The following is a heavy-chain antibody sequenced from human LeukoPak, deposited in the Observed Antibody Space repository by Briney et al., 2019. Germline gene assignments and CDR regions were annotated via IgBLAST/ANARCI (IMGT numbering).Heavy chain of an antibody. D-gene: IGHD3-10*01. Sequence: SETLSLTCTVSGGSISSYYWSWIRQPAGKGLEWIGRIYTSGSTNYNPSLKSRVTMSVDTSKNQFSLKLSSVTAADTAVYYCARDRSLWFGDEIPGGFDYWGQGTLVTVSS. V-gene: IGHV4-4*07. CDR2: IYTSGST. CDR3: ARDRSLWFGDEIPGGFDY. CDR1: GGSISSYY. J-gene: IGHJ4*02.